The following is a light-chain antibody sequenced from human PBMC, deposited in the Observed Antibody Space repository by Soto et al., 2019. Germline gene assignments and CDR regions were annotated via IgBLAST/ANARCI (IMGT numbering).Light chain of an antibody. CDR3: QQVVSFPLT. J-gene: IGKJ4*01. V-gene: IGKV1D-12*01. CDR2: AAS. Sequence: DIQMTQSPSHVSASVGDRVTITCRASQGISSRLVWYQQKPGKAPKLLIYAASSLQSGVPSRFSGSGSATDFTLTISSLQPEDFATYYCQQVVSFPLTFGGGTKVEI. CDR1: QGISSR.